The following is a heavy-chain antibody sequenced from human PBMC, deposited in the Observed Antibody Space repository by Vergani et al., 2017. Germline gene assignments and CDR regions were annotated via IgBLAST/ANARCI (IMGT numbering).Heavy chain of an antibody. Sequence: QVTLKESGPALVKPTQTLTLTCTFSGFSLSSSGMRVSWIRQPPGKALEWLARIDWDDDKFYSTSLKTRLTISKDTSKNQVVLTMTNMDPVDTATYYCARSSNWGSTGFDYWGQGTLVTVSS. CDR2: IDWDDDK. V-gene: IGHV2-70*04. CDR3: ARSSNWGSTGFDY. J-gene: IGHJ4*02. CDR1: GFSLSSSGMR. D-gene: IGHD7-27*01.